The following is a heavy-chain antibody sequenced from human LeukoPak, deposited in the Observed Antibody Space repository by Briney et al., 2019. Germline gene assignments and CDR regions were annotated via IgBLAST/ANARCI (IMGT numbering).Heavy chain of an antibody. CDR1: GYTFIAQY. CDR2: INPNSGGT. D-gene: IGHD2-15*01. CDR3: ARGFCSGGDCYQRTNFDY. Sequence: ASVKVSCKASGYTFIAQYMHWVRQAPGQGLEWMGWINPNSGGTNYAQEFQGRVTRTRDTSISTAYMELSRLRSDDTAVYYCARGFCSGGDCYQRTNFDYWGQGTLVTVSS. V-gene: IGHV1-2*02. J-gene: IGHJ4*02.